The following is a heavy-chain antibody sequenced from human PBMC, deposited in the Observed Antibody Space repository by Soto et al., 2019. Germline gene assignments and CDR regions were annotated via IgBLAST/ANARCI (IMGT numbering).Heavy chain of an antibody. V-gene: IGHV1-46*01. J-gene: IGHJ4*02. CDR2: INPSGGST. CDR1: GYTFTSYY. D-gene: IGHD3-22*01. Sequence: ASVKVSCKASGYTFTSYYMQWVRQAPGQGLEWMGIINPSGGSTSYTQKYEDRVTMTRDTSTSTVYMELRSLRPDDTAVYYCARDQFDYNGRNGYPELDSWGQGTQVTVSS. CDR3: ARDQFDYNGRNGYPELDS.